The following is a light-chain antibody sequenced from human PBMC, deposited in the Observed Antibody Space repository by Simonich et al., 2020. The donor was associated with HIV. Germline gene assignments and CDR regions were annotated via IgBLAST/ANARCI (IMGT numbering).Light chain of an antibody. J-gene: IGKJ2*01. Sequence: DIQMTQSPSSLSASVGDRVTTTCQASQAIAKYLNWYQQKPGKAPKLLIFDASNLETGVPSRFSGNASGTDFTFTITSLRPEDIATYYCQQYDNLPYTFGQGTKLEIK. V-gene: IGKV1-33*01. CDR1: QAIAKY. CDR2: DAS. CDR3: QQYDNLPYT.